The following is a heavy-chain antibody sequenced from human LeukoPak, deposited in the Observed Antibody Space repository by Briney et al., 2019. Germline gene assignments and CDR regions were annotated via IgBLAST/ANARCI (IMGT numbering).Heavy chain of an antibody. V-gene: IGHV4-39*01. CDR3: ASRLHYDFWSGYYTGR. Sequence: SETLSLTCTVSGGSISSSSYYWGWIRQPPGKVLEGIGSIYYSGSTYYNPSLKSRVTISVDTSKNQFSLKLSSVTAADTAVYYCASRLHYDFWSGYYTGRWGQGTLVTVSS. D-gene: IGHD3-3*01. CDR1: GGSISSSSYY. CDR2: IYYSGST. J-gene: IGHJ4*02.